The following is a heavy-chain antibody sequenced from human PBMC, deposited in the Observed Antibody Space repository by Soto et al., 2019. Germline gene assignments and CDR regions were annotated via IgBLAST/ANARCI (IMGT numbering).Heavy chain of an antibody. CDR1: GGSVSSGSYY. J-gene: IGHJ4*02. V-gene: IGHV4-61*01. CDR3: ARDRWGDYGDYFDY. D-gene: IGHD4-17*01. Sequence: SETLSLTCTVSGGSVSSGSYYWSWIRQPPGKGLEWIGYIYYSGSTNYNPSLKSRVTISVDTSKNQFSLKLSPVTAADTAVYYCARDRWGDYGDYFDYWGQGTLVIVSS. CDR2: IYYSGST.